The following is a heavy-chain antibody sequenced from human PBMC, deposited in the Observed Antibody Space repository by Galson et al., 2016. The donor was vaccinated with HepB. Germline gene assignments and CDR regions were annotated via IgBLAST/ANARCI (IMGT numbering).Heavy chain of an antibody. V-gene: IGHV3-30*04. CDR1: GFTFSSYA. D-gene: IGHD3-9*01. J-gene: IGHJ4*02. CDR2: ISYDGTNK. CDR3: ARDGRYFDWLLSPIFDS. Sequence: SLRLSCAASGFTFSSYAMHWVRQAPGKGLEWVAVISYDGTNKYYADSVKGRFTISRDNAKNSLYLTMNSLRAEDTAVYYCARDGRYFDWLLSPIFDSWGQGTLVTVSS.